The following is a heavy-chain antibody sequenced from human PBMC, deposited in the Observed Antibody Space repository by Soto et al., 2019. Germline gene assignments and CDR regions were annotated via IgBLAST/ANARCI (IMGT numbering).Heavy chain of an antibody. V-gene: IGHV3-30*18. J-gene: IGHJ4*02. CDR1: GFTFSSYG. D-gene: IGHD3-22*01. CDR2: ISYDGSNK. CDR3: AKARIVVVIDTEFDY. Sequence: VGSLRLSCAASGFTFSSYGMHWVRQAPGKGLEWVAVISYDGSNKYYADSVKGRFTISRDNSKNTLYLQMNSLRAEDTAVYYCAKARIVVVIDTEFDYWGQGTLVTVSS.